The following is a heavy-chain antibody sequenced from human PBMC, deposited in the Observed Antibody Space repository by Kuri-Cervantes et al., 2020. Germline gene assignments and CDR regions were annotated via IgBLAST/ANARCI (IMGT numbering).Heavy chain of an antibody. CDR3: ARLSSGVDY. V-gene: IGHV3-74*01. D-gene: IGHD6-19*01. Sequence: GGSLRLSCAASGFTFRDYWMHWIRQAPGKGLMWVARVNNDGRGTIYVDSVKGRFTISRDNAKNSLFLQMNSLRAEDTAVYYCARLSSGVDYWGQGTLVTVSS. J-gene: IGHJ4*02. CDR2: VNNDGRGT. CDR1: GFTFRDYW.